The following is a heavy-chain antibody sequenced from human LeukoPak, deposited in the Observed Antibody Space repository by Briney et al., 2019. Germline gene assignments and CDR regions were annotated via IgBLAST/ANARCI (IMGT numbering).Heavy chain of an antibody. D-gene: IGHD6-19*01. CDR1: GDSVSSDSAT. CDR3: ASVLTTAGTFDP. V-gene: IGHV6-1*01. Sequence: SQTLSLTCALSGDSVSSDSATCNWIRQSPSRGLEWLGRTYYRSKWYNDYTVSVRSRITVNPDTSKNQLSLQLNYVTPEHTAVYYCASVLTTAGTFDPWGQGILVTGSS. CDR2: TYYRSKWYN. J-gene: IGHJ5*02.